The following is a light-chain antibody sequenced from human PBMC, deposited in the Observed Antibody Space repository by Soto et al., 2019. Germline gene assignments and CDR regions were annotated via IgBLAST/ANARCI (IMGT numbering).Light chain of an antibody. J-gene: IGKJ5*01. CDR1: QSVSSN. CDR2: GAS. CDR3: QQRGDWPLT. Sequence: EIVMTQSPATLSVSPGERATLSCRASQSVSSNLAWYQQKPGQAPRLLIYGASTRATGIPARFSGSGSGTDFTLTISSLEPEDFALYYCQQRGDWPLTFGQGTRLEIK. V-gene: IGKV3-11*01.